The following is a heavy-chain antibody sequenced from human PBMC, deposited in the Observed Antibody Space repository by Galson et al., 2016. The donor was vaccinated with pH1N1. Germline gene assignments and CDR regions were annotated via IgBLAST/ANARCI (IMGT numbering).Heavy chain of an antibody. CDR3: EKVDRDDYGDYALDY. J-gene: IGHJ4*02. CDR2: ISGTGDNT. CDR1: GFTFTNYA. V-gene: IGHV3-23*01. D-gene: IGHD4-17*01. Sequence: SLRLSCAASGFTFTNYAMTWVRRAPGKGLEWVSDISGTGDNTRYADSVKGRFTISRDNSRNTLFLQMNSLRPEDTAVYYCEKVDRDDYGDYALDYWGQGTLVTVSS.